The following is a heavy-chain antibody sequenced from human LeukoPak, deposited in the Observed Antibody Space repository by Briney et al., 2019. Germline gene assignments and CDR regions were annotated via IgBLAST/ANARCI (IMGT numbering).Heavy chain of an antibody. V-gene: IGHV3-30*02. D-gene: IGHD6-19*01. J-gene: IGHJ4*02. CDR2: IRYDGSNK. CDR3: AKDFEIAVAGNIDY. Sequence: GGSLRLSCAASGFTFSSYGKHWVRQAPGKGLEWVAFIRYDGSNKYYADSVKGRFTISRDNSKNTLYLQMNSLRAEDTAVYYCAKDFEIAVAGNIDYWGQGTLVTVSS. CDR1: GFTFSSYG.